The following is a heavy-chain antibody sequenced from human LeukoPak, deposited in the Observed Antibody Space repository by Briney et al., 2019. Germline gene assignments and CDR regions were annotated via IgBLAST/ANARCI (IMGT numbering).Heavy chain of an antibody. CDR3: ARVPRGYRTIYYYYGMDV. CDR1: GYTFTSYD. Sequence: GASVEVSCKASGYTFTSYDINWVRQATGQGLEWMGWMNPNSGNTGYAQKFQGRVTMTRNTSISTAYMELSSLRSEDTAVYYCARVPRGYRTIYYYYGMDVWGQGTTVTVSS. D-gene: IGHD2-8*01. J-gene: IGHJ6*02. CDR2: MNPNSGNT. V-gene: IGHV1-8*01.